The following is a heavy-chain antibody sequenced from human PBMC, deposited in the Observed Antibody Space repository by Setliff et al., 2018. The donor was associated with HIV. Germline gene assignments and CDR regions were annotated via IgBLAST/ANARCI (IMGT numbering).Heavy chain of an antibody. D-gene: IGHD6-19*01. V-gene: IGHV4-59*01. Sequence: PSETLSLTCTVSGDSISGYYWSWIRRPPGQGLEGIGYIYSSGTTNYNPSLRSRLTISLATSGKQFSLKLTSVTAADTAIYYCARGRGFSSGSYTFDHWGQGTLVTVSS. CDR2: IYSSGTT. CDR3: ARGRGFSSGSYTFDH. J-gene: IGHJ4*02. CDR1: GDSISGYY.